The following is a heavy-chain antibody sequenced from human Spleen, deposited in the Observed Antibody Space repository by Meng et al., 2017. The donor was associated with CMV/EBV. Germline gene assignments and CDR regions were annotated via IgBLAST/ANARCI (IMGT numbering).Heavy chain of an antibody. CDR3: AKDMRIAAAGTPWFDP. V-gene: IGHV3-21*01. Sequence: GCTFSSDSMNWVRQAPWKGLEWVSSISGSSTYIQYADSLKGRFTIFRDNAKESLYLQMNSLRAEDTAVYYCAKDMRIAAAGTPWFDPRGQGTLVTVSS. J-gene: IGHJ5*02. CDR2: ISGSSTYI. D-gene: IGHD6-13*01. CDR1: GCTFSSDS.